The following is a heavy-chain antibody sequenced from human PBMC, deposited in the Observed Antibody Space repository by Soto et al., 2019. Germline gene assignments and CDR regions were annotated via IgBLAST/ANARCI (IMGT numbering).Heavy chain of an antibody. CDR2: ISSSGSTI. Sequence: QVQLVESGGGLVKPGGSLRLSCAASGFTFSDYYMSWIRQAPGKGLEWVSYISSSGSTIYYADSVKGRFTISRDNAKNSLYLEMDSLRAEDTAVYYCARSRSNYILTSCYYYYMDVWGKGTTVTVSS. CDR1: GFTFSDYY. V-gene: IGHV3-11*01. CDR3: ARSRSNYILTSCYYYYMDV. J-gene: IGHJ6*03. D-gene: IGHD4-4*01.